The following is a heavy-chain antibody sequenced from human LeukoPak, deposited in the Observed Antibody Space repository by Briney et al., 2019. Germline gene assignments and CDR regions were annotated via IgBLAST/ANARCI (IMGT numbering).Heavy chain of an antibody. Sequence: GGSLRLSCAASGFTFSNYWMHWIRQAPGKGLVWVSRINSDGINTSYADSVKGRFTISRDNAKNTLNLQMNSLRAEDTAVYYCARYLGQYYDTSGNWFDPWGQGTLVTVSS. J-gene: IGHJ5*02. CDR3: ARYLGQYYDTSGNWFDP. D-gene: IGHD3-22*01. V-gene: IGHV3-74*01. CDR1: GFTFSNYW. CDR2: INSDGINT.